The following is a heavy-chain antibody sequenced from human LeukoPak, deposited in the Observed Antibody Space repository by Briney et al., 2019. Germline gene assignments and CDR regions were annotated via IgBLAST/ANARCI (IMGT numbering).Heavy chain of an antibody. V-gene: IGHV3-48*03. J-gene: IGHJ4*02. D-gene: IGHD6-19*01. CDR1: GFTFSSYE. CDR3: ASPLAPYSSGWPGNY. CDR2: ISSSGSTI. Sequence: GGSLRLSCAGSGFTFSSYEMNWVRQAPGKGLEWVSYISSSGSTIYYADSVKGRFTIARANAKNSLYLQMNSLRAEDTAVYYCASPLAPYSSGWPGNYWGQGTLVTVSS.